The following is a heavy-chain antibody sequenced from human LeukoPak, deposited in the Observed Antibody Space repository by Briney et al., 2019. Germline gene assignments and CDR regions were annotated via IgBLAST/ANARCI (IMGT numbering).Heavy chain of an antibody. D-gene: IGHD5-12*01. Sequence: GGSLRLSCAASGFTFSSYAMSWVRQAPAGKGLEWISAISGSGGSTSYADSVKGRFTISRDNSKNTLYLQMNSLRAEDTAVYYCAKDRAIVATTIIDYWGQGTLVTVSS. V-gene: IGHV3-23*01. CDR3: AKDRAIVATTIIDY. CDR1: GFTFSSYA. CDR2: ISGSGGST. J-gene: IGHJ4*02.